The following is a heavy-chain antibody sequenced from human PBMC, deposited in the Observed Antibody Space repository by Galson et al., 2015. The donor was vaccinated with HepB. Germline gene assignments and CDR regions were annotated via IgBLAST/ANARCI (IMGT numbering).Heavy chain of an antibody. V-gene: IGHV1-46*03. D-gene: IGHD2-21*02. J-gene: IGHJ4*02. CDR1: GYTFTSYY. CDR3: ARARASGDFSFVYYFDY. CDR2: INPSGGST. Sequence: QSGAEVKKPGESLKISCKASGYTFTSYYMHWVRQAPGQGLEWMGIINPSGGSTSYAQKFQGRVTMTRDTSTSTVYMELSSLGSEDTAVYYCARARASGDFSFVYYFDYWGQGTLVTVSS.